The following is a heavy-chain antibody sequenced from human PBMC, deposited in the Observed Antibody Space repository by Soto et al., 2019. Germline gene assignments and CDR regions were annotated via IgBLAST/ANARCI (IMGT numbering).Heavy chain of an antibody. J-gene: IGHJ4*02. CDR1: GGTFSSYA. D-gene: IGHD4-4*01. Sequence: GASVKVSCKASGGTFSSYAISWVRQAPGQGLEWMGGIIPIFGTANYAQKFQGRVTITADESTSTAYMELSSLRSEDTAVYYCASQYSNQYYFDYWGQGTLVTVSS. V-gene: IGHV1-69*13. CDR3: ASQYSNQYYFDY. CDR2: IIPIFGTA.